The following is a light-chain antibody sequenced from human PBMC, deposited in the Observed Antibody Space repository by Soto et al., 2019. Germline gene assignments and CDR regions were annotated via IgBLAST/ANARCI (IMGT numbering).Light chain of an antibody. Sequence: QSVLTQPASVSGSPGQSITISCTGTSSDLAIYNYVSWYQQQPGKAPKLMIYQVTNRPSGVSIRFSGSRSGNTASLTISGLQAEDEADYYCSSYTDSSNYVFGTGTKLTVL. CDR1: SSDLAIYNY. CDR3: SSYTDSSNYV. V-gene: IGLV2-14*01. CDR2: QVT. J-gene: IGLJ1*01.